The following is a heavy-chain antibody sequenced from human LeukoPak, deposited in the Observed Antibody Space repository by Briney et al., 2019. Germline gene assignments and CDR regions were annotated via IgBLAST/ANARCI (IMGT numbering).Heavy chain of an antibody. D-gene: IGHD3-22*01. V-gene: IGHV3-21*01. CDR1: GFTFSSYS. Sequence: PGGSLRLSCAASGFTFSSYSMNWVRQAPGKGLEWVSSISSSSSYIYYADSVKGRFTISRDNAKNSLYLQMNSLRSEDMAVYYCARENSDSSGYYSPNAFDIWGQGTMVTVSS. CDR2: ISSSSSYI. J-gene: IGHJ3*02. CDR3: ARENSDSSGYYSPNAFDI.